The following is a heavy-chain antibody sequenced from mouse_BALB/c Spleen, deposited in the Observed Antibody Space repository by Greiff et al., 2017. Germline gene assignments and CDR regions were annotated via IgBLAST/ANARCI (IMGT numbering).Heavy chain of an antibody. D-gene: IGHD2-4*01. CDR2: ISSGGST. CDR3: ARAMITTGAWFAY. Sequence: EVKLMESGGGLVKPGGSLKLSCAASGFTFSSYAMSWVRQTPEKRLEWVASISSGGSTYYPDSVKGRFTISRDNARNILYLQMSSLRSEDTAMYYCARAMITTGAWFAYWGQGTLVTVSA. CDR1: GFTFSSYA. J-gene: IGHJ3*01. V-gene: IGHV5-6-5*01.